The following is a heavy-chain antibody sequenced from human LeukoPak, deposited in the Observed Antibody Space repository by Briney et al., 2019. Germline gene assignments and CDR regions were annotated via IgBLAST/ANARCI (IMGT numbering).Heavy chain of an antibody. D-gene: IGHD3-10*01. Sequence: GGSLRLSCAASGFTFSGYAMSWVRQAPGKGLEWVSAISGSGGSTYYADSVKGRFTISRDNSKNTLYLQMNSLRAEDTAVYYCASDSRAPHYYYGMDVWGQGTTVTVSS. CDR2: ISGSGGST. CDR1: GFTFSGYA. J-gene: IGHJ6*02. CDR3: ASDSRAPHYYYGMDV. V-gene: IGHV3-23*01.